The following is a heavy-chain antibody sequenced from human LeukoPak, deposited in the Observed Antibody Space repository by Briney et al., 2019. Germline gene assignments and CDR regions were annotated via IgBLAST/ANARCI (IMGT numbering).Heavy chain of an antibody. CDR3: ARDVAYSAFDY. J-gene: IGHJ4*02. CDR1: GFTFSSYW. CDR2: IKQNGSEK. D-gene: IGHD2-21*01. Sequence: PGGSLRLSCAASGFTFSSYWMSWVRQAPGKGLEWVANIKQNGSEKYYVDSVKGRFTISRDNAKNSLYLQMNSLRAEDTGVFYCARDVAYSAFDYWGQRTLVTVSS. V-gene: IGHV3-7*01.